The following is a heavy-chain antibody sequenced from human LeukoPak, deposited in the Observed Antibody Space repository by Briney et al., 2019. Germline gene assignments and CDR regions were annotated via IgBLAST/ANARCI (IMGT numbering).Heavy chain of an antibody. J-gene: IGHJ6*02. CDR3: AKVLADYYYYYGMDV. V-gene: IGHV3-9*01. Sequence: GGSLRLSCAASGFTFDDYAMHWVRQAPGKGLEWVSGISWNSGSIGYADSVKGRFTISRDNAENSLYLQMNSLRAEDTALYYCAKVLADYYYYYGMDVWGQGTTVTVSS. CDR1: GFTFDDYA. CDR2: ISWNSGSI.